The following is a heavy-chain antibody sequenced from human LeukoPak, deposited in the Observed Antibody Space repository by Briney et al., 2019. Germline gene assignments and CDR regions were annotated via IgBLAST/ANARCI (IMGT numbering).Heavy chain of an antibody. Sequence: PSETLSLTCTVSGGSISSSSYYWGRVRQPPGKGLEWTGRIYYSGTTYYTPSLKSRVTISVDTSKNQFSLKLSSVTAADTAVYYCARSRAVTNYFDYWGQGTLVTVSS. CDR1: GGSISSSSYY. CDR3: ARSRAVTNYFDY. D-gene: IGHD4-17*01. V-gene: IGHV4-39*01. J-gene: IGHJ4*02. CDR2: IYYSGTT.